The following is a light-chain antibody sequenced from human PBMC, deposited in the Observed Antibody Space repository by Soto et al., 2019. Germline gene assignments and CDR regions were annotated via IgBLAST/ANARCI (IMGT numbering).Light chain of an antibody. CDR2: DAS. V-gene: IGKV3-11*01. Sequence: EIVLTQSPATLSLSPGERATLSCRSSQSVSNDLAWYHKKPGAAPRLIIYDASNRATDIPARFSGTGSGTDFTLTINNVEPEDFVVYYCQVRTNWSIAFGRGTRLEI. CDR1: QSVSND. CDR3: QVRTNWSIA. J-gene: IGKJ5*01.